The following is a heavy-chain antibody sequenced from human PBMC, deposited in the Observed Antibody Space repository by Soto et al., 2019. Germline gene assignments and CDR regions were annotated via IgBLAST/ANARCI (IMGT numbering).Heavy chain of an antibody. D-gene: IGHD6-13*01. Sequence: QVQLVQSGAEVKKPGASVKVSCKASGYTFSNYFMHWVRQAPGQGLEWMGVINPSDRSTSYAQNYEGRVTMTRDTSTNAVYMKLRSLRSEDTAVYYCGRDINVGTSAAGPDYWGQGTLVTVSS. CDR2: INPSDRST. J-gene: IGHJ4*02. CDR1: GYTFSNYF. CDR3: GRDINVGTSAAGPDY. V-gene: IGHV1-46*01.